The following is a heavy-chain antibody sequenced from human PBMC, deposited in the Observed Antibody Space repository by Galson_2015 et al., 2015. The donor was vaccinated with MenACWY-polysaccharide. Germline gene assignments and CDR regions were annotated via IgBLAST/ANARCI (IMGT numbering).Heavy chain of an antibody. D-gene: IGHD2-15*01. J-gene: IGHJ4*02. CDR3: ATGAGVVGDS. CDR2: SSGNA. Sequence: SSGNAVYAQKFQDRVTLTRDTSPSTVYMELSSLRSDDTGVYYCATGAGVVGDSWGQGTLVTVSS. V-gene: IGHV1-8*01.